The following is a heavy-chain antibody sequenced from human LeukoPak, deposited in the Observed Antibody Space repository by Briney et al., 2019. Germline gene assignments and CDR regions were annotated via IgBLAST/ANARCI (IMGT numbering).Heavy chain of an antibody. CDR1: GFTFSSYG. V-gene: IGHV3-30*02. D-gene: IGHD3-9*01. CDR2: IWYDGSNK. CDR3: AKDIDDYDILTGDN. Sequence: PGGSLRLSCAASGFTFSSYGMHWVRQAPGKGLEWVAVIWYDGSNKYYADSVKGRFTISRDNSKNTLYLQMNSLRTEDTALYYCAKDIDDYDILTGDNWGQGTLVTVSS. J-gene: IGHJ4*02.